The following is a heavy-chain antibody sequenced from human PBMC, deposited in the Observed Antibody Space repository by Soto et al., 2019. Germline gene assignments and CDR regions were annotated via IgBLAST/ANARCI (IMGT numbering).Heavy chain of an antibody. CDR3: ARDFQSLEWLLVIDC. CDR2: ISYDGSNK. D-gene: IGHD3-3*01. V-gene: IGHV3-30*09. CDR1: GFTFSSYA. J-gene: IGHJ4*02. Sequence: PGGSLRLSCTASGFTFSSYAMHWVRQAPGKGLEWVAVISYDGSNKYYADSVKGRFAVSRDNSKSTLYLQMNSLRAEDTALYYCARDFQSLEWLLVIDCWGQGTLVTVSS.